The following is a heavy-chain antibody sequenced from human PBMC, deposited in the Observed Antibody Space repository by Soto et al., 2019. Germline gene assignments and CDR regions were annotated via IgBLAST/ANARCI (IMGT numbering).Heavy chain of an antibody. V-gene: IGHV3-7*01. J-gene: IGHJ5*02. CDR2: IKQDGSEK. Sequence: PGGSLRLSCAASGFTFSSYWMSWVRQAPGKGLEWVANIKQDGSEKYYVDSVKGRFTISRDNAKNSLYLQMNSLRAEDTAVYYCARDRQQWPESSKIGGFWFDPWGQGTLVTVSS. CDR3: ARDRQQWPESSKIGGFWFDP. CDR1: GFTFSSYW. D-gene: IGHD6-19*01.